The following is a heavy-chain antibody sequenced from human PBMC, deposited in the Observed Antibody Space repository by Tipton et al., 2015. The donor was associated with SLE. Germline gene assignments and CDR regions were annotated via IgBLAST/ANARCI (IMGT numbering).Heavy chain of an antibody. D-gene: IGHD2-15*01. CDR3: ARLEDYSGDYFDY. CDR1: GGSISSGDFY. CDR2: ISYSGTT. V-gene: IGHV4-31*03. Sequence: TLSLTCTVSGGSISSGDFYWSWIRQHPGKGLEWIGYISYSGTTYYNPSLKSRVIMSVDTSKNQFSLNLSSVTAADTAVYYCARLEDYSGDYFDYWGQGTLVPVSS. J-gene: IGHJ4*02.